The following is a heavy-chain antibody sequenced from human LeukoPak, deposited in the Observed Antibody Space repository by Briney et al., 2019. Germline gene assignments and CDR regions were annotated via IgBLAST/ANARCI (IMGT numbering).Heavy chain of an antibody. CDR3: AKGRYYYDNSHAFEI. Sequence: GGSLRLSCAASGFTFSSYAMSWVRQAPGKGLEWVSTIRGSGSSTYYADSVKGRFTISRDNSKNTRYLQMNSLRAEDRAVYHCAKGRYYYDNSHAFEIWGQGAMVTVSS. D-gene: IGHD3-22*01. CDR1: GFTFSSYA. J-gene: IGHJ3*02. CDR2: IRGSGSST. V-gene: IGHV3-23*01.